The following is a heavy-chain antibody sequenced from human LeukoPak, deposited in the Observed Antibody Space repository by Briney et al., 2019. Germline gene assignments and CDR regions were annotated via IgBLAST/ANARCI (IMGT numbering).Heavy chain of an antibody. D-gene: IGHD5-12*01. J-gene: IGHJ4*02. CDR3: AKSYGYSGYDYLDY. CDR1: GFTFSSYA. CDR2: ISGSGGST. V-gene: IGHV3-23*01. Sequence: GGSLRLSCAASGFTFSSYAMSWVRQAPGKGLEWVSAISGSGGSTYYADSVKGRFTISRDNSKNTLYLQMNSLRAEDTAVYYCAKSYGYSGYDYLDYWAREPWSPSPQ.